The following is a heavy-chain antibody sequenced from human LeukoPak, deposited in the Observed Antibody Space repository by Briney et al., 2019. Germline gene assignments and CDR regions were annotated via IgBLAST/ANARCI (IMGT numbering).Heavy chain of an antibody. J-gene: IGHJ4*02. CDR3: ARGPLTEVAGTTWDS. CDR2: VSGSGGST. CDR1: GYSFTSYW. V-gene: IGHV3-23*01. D-gene: IGHD6-19*01. Sequence: GESLKISCKGSGYSFTSYWIGWVRQSPRKGLEWVSAVSGSGGSTYYADSVRGRFTVSRDNSQITLYLQMNSLGAEDTAVYFCARGPLTEVAGTTWDSWGRGTLVTVSS.